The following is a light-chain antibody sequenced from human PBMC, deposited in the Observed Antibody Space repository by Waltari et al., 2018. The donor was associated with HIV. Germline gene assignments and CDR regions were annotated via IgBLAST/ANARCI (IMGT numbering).Light chain of an antibody. V-gene: IGLV2-14*03. CDR2: DVS. Sequence: QSALTQPASVSGSPGQSITISCTGTSSAVGGYNYVSWYQQHPGKAPNLMIYDVSNRPSGVSNRFSGSKSGNTASLTISGLQAEDEADYYCSSYTSSSTLGFGGGTKLTVL. J-gene: IGLJ2*01. CDR1: SSAVGGYNY. CDR3: SSYTSSSTLG.